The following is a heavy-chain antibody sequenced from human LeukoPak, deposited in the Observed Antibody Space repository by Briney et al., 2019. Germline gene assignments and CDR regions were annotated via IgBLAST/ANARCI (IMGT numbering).Heavy chain of an antibody. J-gene: IGHJ5*02. V-gene: IGHV1-18*01. D-gene: IGHD3-10*01. CDR1: GYTFTIYG. Sequence: ASVTVSFKASGYTFTIYGISWVRQAPGQGLEWMGRISAYNGNTNYAQKLQGRLTMTTDTSTSTAYMELRSLRSDDTAVYYCARSPRGNWFDPWGQGTLVTVSS. CDR3: ARSPRGNWFDP. CDR2: ISAYNGNT.